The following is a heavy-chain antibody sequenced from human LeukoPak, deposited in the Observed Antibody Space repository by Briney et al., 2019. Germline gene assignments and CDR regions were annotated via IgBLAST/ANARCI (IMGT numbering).Heavy chain of an antibody. CDR1: GFTFSSYA. CDR2: ISGSGGST. V-gene: IGHV3-23*01. CDR3: AKGDSSGYYLGYWYFDL. Sequence: GGSLRLSCAASGFTFSSYAMSWVRQAPGKGLEWVSAISGSGGSTYYADPVKGRFSISRDNSKNTLYLQMNSLRAEDTAVYYCAKGDSSGYYLGYWYFDLWGRGTLVTVSS. D-gene: IGHD3-22*01. J-gene: IGHJ2*01.